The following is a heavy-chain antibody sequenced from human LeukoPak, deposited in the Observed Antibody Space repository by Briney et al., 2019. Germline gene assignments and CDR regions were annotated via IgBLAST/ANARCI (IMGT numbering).Heavy chain of an antibody. V-gene: IGHV4-39*01. CDR3: ARLGEAAAGKFDY. CDR1: GGSISSSSYH. D-gene: IGHD6-13*01. Sequence: SETLSLTCTVSGGSISSSSYHWGWIRQPPGKGLEWIVSIYYSGRTYYNPSLKSRVTIFVDMSKKQLSLKLSSVTAADTAVYYCARLGEAAAGKFDYWGQGTLVTVSS. CDR2: IYYSGRT. J-gene: IGHJ4*02.